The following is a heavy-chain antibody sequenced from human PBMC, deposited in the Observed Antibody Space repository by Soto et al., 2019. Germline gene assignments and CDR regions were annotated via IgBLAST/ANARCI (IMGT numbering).Heavy chain of an antibody. V-gene: IGHV4-4*02. Sequence: SETLSLTCAVSGGSFTSNNWWTWVRQPPGQGLEWIGEIYRTGSTNYNPFLRSRVTISLDKSENQFSLKVTSLTAADTAVYYCASRDPGTSVDHWGQGTLVTVSS. CDR3: ASRDPGTSVDH. CDR1: GGSFTSNNW. J-gene: IGHJ5*02. CDR2: IYRTGST. D-gene: IGHD1-7*01.